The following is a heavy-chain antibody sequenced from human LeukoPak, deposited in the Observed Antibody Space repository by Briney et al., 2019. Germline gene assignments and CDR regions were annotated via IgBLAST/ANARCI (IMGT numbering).Heavy chain of an antibody. J-gene: IGHJ6*02. CDR1: GYSFSTYW. CDR3: ARQYYYYALDV. Sequence: GESLKISCEGSGYSFSTYWIGWVRQMPGKGLEWMGIIYPHDSDTRYSPSFQGQVTISADKSISTAYLQWSSPKASDTAMYYCARQYYYYALDVWGQGTSVTVSS. V-gene: IGHV5-51*01. CDR2: IYPHDSDT.